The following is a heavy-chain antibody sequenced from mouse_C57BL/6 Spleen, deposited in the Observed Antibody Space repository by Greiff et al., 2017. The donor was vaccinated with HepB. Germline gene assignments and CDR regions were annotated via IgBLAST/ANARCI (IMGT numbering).Heavy chain of an antibody. CDR2: ISDGGSYT. CDR3: ARLTSYYYAMDY. D-gene: IGHD4-1*01. Sequence: EVQGVESGGGLVKPGGSLKLSCAASGFTFSSYAMSWVRQTPEKRLEWVATISDGGSYTYYPDNVKGRFTISRDNAKNNLYLQMSHLKSEDTAMYYCARLTSYYYAMDYWGQGTSVTVSS. CDR1: GFTFSSYA. J-gene: IGHJ4*01. V-gene: IGHV5-4*01.